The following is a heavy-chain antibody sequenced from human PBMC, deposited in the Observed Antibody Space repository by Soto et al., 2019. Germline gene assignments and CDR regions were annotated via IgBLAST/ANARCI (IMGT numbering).Heavy chain of an antibody. J-gene: IGHJ4*02. D-gene: IGHD3-9*01. CDR2: VDGSGAAP. V-gene: IGHV3-23*01. CDR3: AKWEVFVTGHLATQSSLDS. CDR1: GFTFINHA. Sequence: PGESLKISCATSGFTFINHAMTWVRQAPGKAPQWVATVDGSGAAPFYAESVKGRFTISRDNSKNTLYLQMNSLRAEDTAVYFCAKWEVFVTGHLATQSSLDSWGQGTLVTVSS.